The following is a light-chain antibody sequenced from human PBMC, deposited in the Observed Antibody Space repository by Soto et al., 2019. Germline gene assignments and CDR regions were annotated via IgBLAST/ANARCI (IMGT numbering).Light chain of an antibody. Sequence: QSALTQPPSASGSPGQSVTISCTGTSSDIGDYNYVAGYQQHPGKVPKLLIYEVSKRPSGVPDRFSGSKSGNTASLTVSGRQAEDEADYYCSSYGGSDNLVFGGGTKLTVL. V-gene: IGLV2-8*01. CDR2: EVS. CDR1: SSDIGDYNY. J-gene: IGLJ2*01. CDR3: SSYGGSDNLV.